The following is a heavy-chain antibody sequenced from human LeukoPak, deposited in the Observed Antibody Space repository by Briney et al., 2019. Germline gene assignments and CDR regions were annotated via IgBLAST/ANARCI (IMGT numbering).Heavy chain of an antibody. Sequence: ASVKVSCKASGYTFTGYYMHWVRQAPGQGLEWMGWINPNSGGTNYAQKFQGRVTMTRDTSISTAYMELSRLRSDDTAVHYCARGVMYYYDSSDYDYWGQGTLVTVSS. J-gene: IGHJ4*02. D-gene: IGHD3-22*01. CDR2: INPNSGGT. V-gene: IGHV1-2*02. CDR3: ARGVMYYYDSSDYDY. CDR1: GYTFTGYY.